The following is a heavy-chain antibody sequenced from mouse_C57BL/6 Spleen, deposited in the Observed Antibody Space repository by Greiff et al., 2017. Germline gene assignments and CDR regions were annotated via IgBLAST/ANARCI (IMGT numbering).Heavy chain of an antibody. CDR3: VTWDEDDY. CDR1: GYTFTSYW. J-gene: IGHJ2*01. CDR2: IDPSDSET. D-gene: IGHD4-1*01. V-gene: IGHV1-52*01. Sequence: QVQLQQPGAELVRPGSSVTLSCKASGYTFTSYWMHWVKQRPIQGLEWIGNIDPSDSETHYNPKFKDKATLTVDKSSSTASMQLSSLTYEDSAFYYCVTWDEDDYWGQGTTLTVSS.